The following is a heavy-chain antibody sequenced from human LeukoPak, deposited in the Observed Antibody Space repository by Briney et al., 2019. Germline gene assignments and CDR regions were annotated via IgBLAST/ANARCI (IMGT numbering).Heavy chain of an antibody. J-gene: IGHJ2*01. CDR1: GGSISSYY. V-gene: IGHV4-59*01. CDR2: IYYSGST. D-gene: IGHD2-8*02. Sequence: SETLSLTCTVSGGSISSYYWSWIRQPPGKGLEWIGYIYYSGSTNYNPSLRCRVTISVDTSKNQFSLKLSSVTAADTAVYYCARVLSYWYFDLWGRGTLVTVSS. CDR3: ARVLSYWYFDL.